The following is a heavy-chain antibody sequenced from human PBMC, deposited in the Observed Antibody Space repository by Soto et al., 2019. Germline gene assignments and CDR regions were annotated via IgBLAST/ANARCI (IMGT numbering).Heavy chain of an antibody. D-gene: IGHD5-18*01. Sequence: GGSLRLSCAASGFTFSSYDMHWVRQATGKGLEWVSAIGTAGDTYYPGSVKGRFTISRENAKNSLYLQMNSLRAEDTAVYYCERGGYSYPNTQYNCFPPWGQETLVTVSS. CDR1: GFTFSSYD. CDR3: ERGGYSYPNTQYNCFPP. J-gene: IGHJ5*02. CDR2: IGTAGDT. V-gene: IGHV3-13*01.